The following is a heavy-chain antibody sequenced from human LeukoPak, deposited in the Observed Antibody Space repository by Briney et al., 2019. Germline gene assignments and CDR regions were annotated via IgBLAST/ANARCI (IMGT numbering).Heavy chain of an antibody. J-gene: IGHJ4*02. V-gene: IGHV3-23*01. CDR1: GFTFSSYA. CDR3: AKPLQLGGDTYFDY. D-gene: IGHD5-24*01. Sequence: VGSLRLSCAASGFTFSSYAMSWVRQAPGKGLEWVSAISGSGGSTYYADSVKGRFTISRDNSKNTLYLQMNSLRAEDTAVYYCAKPLQLGGDTYFDYWGQGTLVTVSS. CDR2: ISGSGGST.